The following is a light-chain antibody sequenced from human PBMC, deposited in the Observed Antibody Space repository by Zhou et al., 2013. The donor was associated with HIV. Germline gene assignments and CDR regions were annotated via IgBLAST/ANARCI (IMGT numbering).Light chain of an antibody. CDR1: QSINIY. CDR3: QQSYTTPET. J-gene: IGKJ4*01. CDR2: RAS. Sequence: DIQMTQSPSSLSASVGDRVTITCRASQSINIYLAWYQQKPGKAPKLLIYRASTLQGGVPPRFSGSGYGTDFTLTISSLQPEDFANYYCQQSYTTPETFGGGPRWRSN. V-gene: IGKV1-39*01.